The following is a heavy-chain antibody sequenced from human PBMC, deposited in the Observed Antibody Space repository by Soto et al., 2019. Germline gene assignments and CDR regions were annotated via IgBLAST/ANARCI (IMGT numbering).Heavy chain of an antibody. V-gene: IGHV4-59*01. Sequence: PSETLSLTCTVSGGSISSYYWSWIRQPPGKGLEWIGYIYYSGSTNYNPSLKSRVTISVDTSKNQSSLKLSSVTAADTAVYYCAREKNDFWSGYYTDYYYYMDVWGKGTTVTVSS. CDR3: AREKNDFWSGYYTDYYYYMDV. CDR1: GGSISSYY. CDR2: IYYSGST. J-gene: IGHJ6*03. D-gene: IGHD3-3*01.